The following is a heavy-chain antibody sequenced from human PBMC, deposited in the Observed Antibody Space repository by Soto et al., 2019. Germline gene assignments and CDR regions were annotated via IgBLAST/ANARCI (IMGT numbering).Heavy chain of an antibody. CDR1: GGSISSVGYY. CDR3: ARAWTAAAGWANWFDL. CDR2: IFHDGTT. J-gene: IGHJ5*02. D-gene: IGHD6-13*01. V-gene: IGHV4-31*03. Sequence: QLQLQESGPGLVEPSQTLSLTCTVSGGSISSVGYYWSWIGQNPGKGLEWIGYIFHDGTTYYNPSLKSRLTISVDTSKTQFSLKLNSVTAADTAVYYCARAWTAAAGWANWFDLWGQGTLVTVSS.